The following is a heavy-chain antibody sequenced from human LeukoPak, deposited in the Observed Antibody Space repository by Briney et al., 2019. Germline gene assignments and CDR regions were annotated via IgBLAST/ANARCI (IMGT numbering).Heavy chain of an antibody. D-gene: IGHD6-19*01. J-gene: IGHJ4*02. CDR1: GFTFSSYG. CDR2: ISYDGSNK. Sequence: PGRSLRLSCAASGFTFSSYGMHWVRQAPGKGLEWVAVISYDGSNKYYADSVKGRFTISRDNSKNTLYLQMNSLRAEDTAVYYCASGWRRSYWGQGTLVTVSS. CDR3: ASGWRRSY. V-gene: IGHV3-30*03.